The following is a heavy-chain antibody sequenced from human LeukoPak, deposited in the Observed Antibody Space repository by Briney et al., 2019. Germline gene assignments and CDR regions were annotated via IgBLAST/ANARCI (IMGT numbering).Heavy chain of an antibody. J-gene: IGHJ4*02. V-gene: IGHV3-23*01. CDR2: ISGSGGST. CDR1: GFTFSSYA. Sequence: GGSLRLSCAASGFTFSSYAMSWVRQAPGKGLEWVSVISGSGGSTYYADSVKGRFTISRDNSQNTLFLQMNSLRAEDTAVYSCAKDPRHSYGYWGQGTLVTVSS. CDR3: AKDPRHSYGY. D-gene: IGHD5-18*01.